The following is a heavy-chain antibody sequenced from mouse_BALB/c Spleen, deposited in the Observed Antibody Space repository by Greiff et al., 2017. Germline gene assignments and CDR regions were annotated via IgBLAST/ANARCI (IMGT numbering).Heavy chain of an antibody. CDR3: ARSIDDYDGVAY. CDR2: IDPSDSET. J-gene: IGHJ3*01. CDR1: GYSFTSYW. Sequence: QVQLQQSGPQLVRPGASVKISCKASGYSFTSYWMHWVKQRPGQGLEWIGMIDPSDSETRLNQKFKDKATLTVDKSSSTAYMQLSSPTSEDSAVYCCARSIDDYDGVAYWGQGTLVTVSA. V-gene: IGHV1S127*01. D-gene: IGHD2-4*01.